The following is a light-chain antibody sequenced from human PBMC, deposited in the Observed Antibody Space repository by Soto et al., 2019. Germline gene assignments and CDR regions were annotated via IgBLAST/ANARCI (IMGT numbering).Light chain of an antibody. CDR1: SSNIGNNA. CDR3: QVWDSSSDHRVV. V-gene: IGLV3-21*02. CDR2: DDG. Sequence: VLTQPPSVSEAPRQRVTISCSGSSSNIGNNAVNWYQQKPGQAPVLVVYDDGDRPSGIPERFSGSNSGNTATLTITRVEAGDEADYHCQVWDSSSDHRVVFGGGTTLTVL. J-gene: IGLJ2*01.